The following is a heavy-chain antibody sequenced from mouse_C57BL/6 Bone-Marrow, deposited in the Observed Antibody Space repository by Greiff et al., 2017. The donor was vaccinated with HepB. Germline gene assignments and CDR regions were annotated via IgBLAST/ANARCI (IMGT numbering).Heavy chain of an antibody. V-gene: IGHV1-63*01. CDR2: IYPGGGYT. J-gene: IGHJ1*03. CDR3: ARRESHWYFDV. CDR1: GYTFTNYW. Sequence: QVQLQQSGAELVRPGTSVKMSCKASGYTFTNYWIGWAKQRPGHGLEWIGDIYPGGGYTNYNEKFKGKATLTADKSSSTAYMQFSSLTSEDSAIYYCARRESHWYFDVWGTGTTVTVSS.